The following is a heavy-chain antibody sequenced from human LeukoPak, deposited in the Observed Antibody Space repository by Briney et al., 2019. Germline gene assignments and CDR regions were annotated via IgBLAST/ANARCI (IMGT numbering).Heavy chain of an antibody. V-gene: IGHV3-21*01. D-gene: IGHD3-22*01. J-gene: IGHJ4*02. CDR2: ISSSSSYI. CDR3: ATETYYYDSSGYYYGDY. CDR1: GFTFSSYS. Sequence: GGSLRLSCAASGFTFSSYSMNWVRQAPGKGLEWVASISSSSSYIYYADSVKGRFTISRDNAKNSLYLQMNSLRAEDTAVYYCATETYYYDSSGYYYGDYWGQGTLVTVSS.